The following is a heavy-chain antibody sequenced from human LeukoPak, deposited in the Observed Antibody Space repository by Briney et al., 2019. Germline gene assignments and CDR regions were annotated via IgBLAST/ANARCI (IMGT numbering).Heavy chain of an antibody. CDR1: GFTFSSFW. CDR3: ARDFKDVSP. CDR2: IKTDGSDT. Sequence: GGSLRLSCAASGFTFSSFWMHWVRHAPGQRPVWVSGIKTDGSDTRYADSVKGRFTISRDNAKSTLYLQMNSLRAEDTAMYYCARDFKDVSPWGPGTLVTVSS. V-gene: IGHV3-74*01. J-gene: IGHJ5*02.